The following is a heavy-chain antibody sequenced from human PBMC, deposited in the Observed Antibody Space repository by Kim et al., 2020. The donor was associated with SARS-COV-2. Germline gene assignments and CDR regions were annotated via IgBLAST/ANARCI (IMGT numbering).Heavy chain of an antibody. J-gene: IGHJ6*02. CDR2: IIPIFGTA. D-gene: IGHD3-22*01. V-gene: IGHV1-69*13. Sequence: SVKVSCKASGGTFSSYAISWVRQAPGQGLEWMGGIIPIFGTANYAQKFQGRVTITADESTSTAYMELSSLRSEDTAVYYCARGAYYDSSGENYYYYYGMDVWGQGTTVTVSS. CDR3: ARGAYYDSSGENYYYYYGMDV. CDR1: GGTFSSYA.